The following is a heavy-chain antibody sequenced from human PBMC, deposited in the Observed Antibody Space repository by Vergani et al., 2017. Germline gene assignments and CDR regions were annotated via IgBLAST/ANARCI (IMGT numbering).Heavy chain of an antibody. J-gene: IGHJ4*02. CDR2: IGKDEINT. CDR1: GFTFSNFG. Sequence: QVQLAESAGGVVQPGGSLRLSCAASGFTFSNFGMHWIRQAPGKGLEWLAYIGKDEINTRYRDAVKCRFTVSRDNSKDILYLQMDSLRSEDTALYYCAKYLRDSTDGLPDSWGPGTLVIVSS. CDR3: AKYLRDSTDGLPDS. D-gene: IGHD2-21*02. V-gene: IGHV3-30*02.